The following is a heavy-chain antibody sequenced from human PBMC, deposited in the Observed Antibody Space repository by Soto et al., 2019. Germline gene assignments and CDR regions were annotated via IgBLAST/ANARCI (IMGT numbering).Heavy chain of an antibody. Sequence: TLSLTCAISGDSVSSNSVTWDWIRQSPSRGLEWLGRTYYRSKWYNDYAVSVKGRITINPDTSNNQLSLQLNSVTPDDTAVYYCARLIGNSWLDSWGQGTLVTVSS. V-gene: IGHV6-1*01. CDR1: GDSVSSNSVT. CDR2: TYYRSKWYN. CDR3: ARLIGNSWLDS. D-gene: IGHD2-8*01. J-gene: IGHJ5*01.